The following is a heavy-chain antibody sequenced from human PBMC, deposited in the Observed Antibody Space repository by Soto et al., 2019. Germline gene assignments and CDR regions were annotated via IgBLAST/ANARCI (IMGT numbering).Heavy chain of an antibody. CDR1: GGSISSSSYY. Sequence: SETLSLTCTVSGGSISSSSYYWGWIRQPPGKGLEWIGSIYYSGSTNYNPSLKSRVTISVDKSKNQFSLKLSSVTAADTAVYYCARDSGYSSGWRYGMDVWGQGTTVTVSS. D-gene: IGHD6-19*01. J-gene: IGHJ6*02. CDR3: ARDSGYSSGWRYGMDV. CDR2: IYYSGST. V-gene: IGHV4-39*07.